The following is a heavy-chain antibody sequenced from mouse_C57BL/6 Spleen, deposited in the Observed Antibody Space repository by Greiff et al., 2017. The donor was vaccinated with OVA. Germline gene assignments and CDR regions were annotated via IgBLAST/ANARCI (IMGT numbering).Heavy chain of an antibody. Sequence: QVQLQQSGPELVKPGASVKISCKASGYAFSSSWMNWVKQRPGKGLEWIGRIYPGDGDTNYNGKFKGKATLTADKSSSTAYMQLSSLTSEDSAVYFCARSYGNSYYYAMDDWGQGTSVTVSS. J-gene: IGHJ4*01. D-gene: IGHD2-10*02. CDR3: ARSYGNSYYYAMDD. CDR2: IYPGDGDT. CDR1: GYAFSSSW. V-gene: IGHV1-82*01.